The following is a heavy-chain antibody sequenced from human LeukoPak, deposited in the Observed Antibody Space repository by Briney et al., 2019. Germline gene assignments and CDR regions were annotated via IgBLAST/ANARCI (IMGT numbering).Heavy chain of an antibody. CDR1: GGSSSSSSYY. CDR3: ASESLGAPYYYYGMDV. V-gene: IGHV4-39*07. D-gene: IGHD1-26*01. J-gene: IGHJ6*02. CDR2: IYYSGST. Sequence: SETLSLTCTVSGGSSSSSSYYWGWIRQPPGKGLEWIGSIYYSGSTYYNPSLKSRVTISVDTSKNQFSLKLSSVTAADTAVYYCASESLGAPYYYYGMDVWGQGTTVTVSS.